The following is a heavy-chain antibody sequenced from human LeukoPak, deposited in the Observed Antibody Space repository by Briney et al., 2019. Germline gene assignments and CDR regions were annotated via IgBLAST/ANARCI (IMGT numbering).Heavy chain of an antibody. J-gene: IGHJ4*02. CDR3: ARATFGDGYNF. CDR1: GFTFSSYW. V-gene: IGHV3-74*01. CDR2: INSDGSST. Sequence: GGSLRLSCAASGFTFSSYWMHWVRQAPGKGLVWVSRINSDGSSTSYADSMKGRFTISRDNAKNTLYLQMNSLRAEDTAVYYCARATFGDGYNFWGQGTLVTVSS. D-gene: IGHD5-24*01.